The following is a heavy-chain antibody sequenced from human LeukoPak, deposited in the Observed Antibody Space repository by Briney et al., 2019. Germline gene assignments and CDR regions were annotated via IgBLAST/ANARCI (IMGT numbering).Heavy chain of an antibody. J-gene: IGHJ6*03. CDR1: GFTFSSYG. D-gene: IGHD2-2*01. V-gene: IGHV3-30*02. CDR2: IRYDGSDK. Sequence: PGGSLRLSCAASGFTFSSYGMHWVRQAPGKGLEWVAFIRYDGSDKNYADSVKGRFTISRDNSKNTLYLQMNSLRAEDTAVYYCAKSCSSTRCSGNHYYYYMDVWGKGTTVTVSS. CDR3: AKSCSSTRCSGNHYYYYMDV.